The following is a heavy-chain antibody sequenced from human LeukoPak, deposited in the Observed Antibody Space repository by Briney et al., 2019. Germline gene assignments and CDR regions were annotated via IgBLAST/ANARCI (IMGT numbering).Heavy chain of an antibody. D-gene: IGHD3-16*01. CDR1: GGTFSSYA. J-gene: IGHJ5*02. CDR3: ARDRVSGSYHTNWFDP. CDR2: IIPIFGAA. V-gene: IGHV1-69*05. Sequence: SVKVSCKASGGTFSSYAISWVRQAPGQGLEWMGGIIPIFGAANYAQKFQGRVTITTDESTSTAYMELSSLRSEDTAVYYCARDRVSGSYHTNWFDPWGQGTLVTVSS.